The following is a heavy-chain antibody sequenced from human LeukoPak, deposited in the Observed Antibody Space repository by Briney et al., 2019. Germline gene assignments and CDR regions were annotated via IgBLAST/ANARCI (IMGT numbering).Heavy chain of an antibody. CDR3: ARGYVAAGNALPFGY. CDR1: GGSISSYY. Sequence: SETLSLTCTVSGGSISSYYWSWIRQPPGKGLEWIGYIYYSGSTNYNPSLKSRVTISVDTSKNQFSLKLSSVTAADTAVYYCARGYVAAGNALPFGYWGQGTLVTVSS. J-gene: IGHJ4*02. CDR2: IYYSGST. D-gene: IGHD6-13*01. V-gene: IGHV4-59*01.